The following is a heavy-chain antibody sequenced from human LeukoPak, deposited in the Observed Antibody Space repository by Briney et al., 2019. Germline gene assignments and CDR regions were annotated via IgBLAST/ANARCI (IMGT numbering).Heavy chain of an antibody. CDR1: GFTFSNYA. CDR3: ARGGLGYCSGGSCLSYYFYYMDV. D-gene: IGHD2-15*01. Sequence: PGGSLRLSCTASGFTFSNYAMHWVRQAPGKGLGWVALISYDGSHKYYADSVKGRFTNSRDNAKNSLYLQMNSLRAEDTALYYCARGGLGYCSGGSCLSYYFYYMDVWGKGTTVTVSS. CDR2: ISYDGSHK. J-gene: IGHJ6*03. V-gene: IGHV3-30*04.